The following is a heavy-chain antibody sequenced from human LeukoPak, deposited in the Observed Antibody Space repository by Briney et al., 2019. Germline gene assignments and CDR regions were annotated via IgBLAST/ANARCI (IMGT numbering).Heavy chain of an antibody. Sequence: PGGSLRLSCAASGFTFSSYGMHWARQAPGKGLEWVAVISYDGSNKYYADSVKGRFTISRDNSKNTLYLQMNSLRAEDTAVYYCAKMVAYYYDSSGFDAFDIWGQGTMVTVSS. V-gene: IGHV3-30*18. J-gene: IGHJ3*02. D-gene: IGHD3-22*01. CDR3: AKMVAYYYDSSGFDAFDI. CDR2: ISYDGSNK. CDR1: GFTFSSYG.